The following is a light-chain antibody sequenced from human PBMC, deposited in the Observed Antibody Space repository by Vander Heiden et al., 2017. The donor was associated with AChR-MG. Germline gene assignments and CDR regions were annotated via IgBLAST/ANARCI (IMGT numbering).Light chain of an antibody. CDR1: QSISSW. CDR3: QQYNSYSQT. Sequence: DIQMTQDPSTLAASVGDRVTITCRASQSISSWLAWDQQKPGKAPKLLIYKASSLESGVPSRFSGSGSGTEFTLTISSLQPDDFATYYCQQYNSYSQTFGQGTKVEIK. CDR2: KAS. J-gene: IGKJ1*01. V-gene: IGKV1-5*03.